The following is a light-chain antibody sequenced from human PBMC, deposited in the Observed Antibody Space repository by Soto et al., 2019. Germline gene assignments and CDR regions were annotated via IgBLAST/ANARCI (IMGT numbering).Light chain of an antibody. Sequence: DIQMTQSPSSLSASVGDRVTITCQASQDISNYLNWYQHKPGKAPKLLIYDASNLETGVPSRFSGSGSGTDFTFTISSLQPVDIATYYCQQYDNLPLTFGGGTKVEIK. CDR1: QDISNY. CDR2: DAS. J-gene: IGKJ4*01. CDR3: QQYDNLPLT. V-gene: IGKV1-33*01.